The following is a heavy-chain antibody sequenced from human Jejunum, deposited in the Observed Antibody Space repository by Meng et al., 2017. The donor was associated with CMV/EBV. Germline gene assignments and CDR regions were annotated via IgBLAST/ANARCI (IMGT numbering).Heavy chain of an antibody. CDR3: ARHDRRSSWHFFDY. D-gene: IGHD6-13*01. Sequence: GGSISNSPSYWGWIRQPPGKGLEWIGSLYYSGITYYNPSLKSRVSISVDTSKNQFSLKLSSVTAADTAIYYCARHDRRSSWHFFDYWGQGTLVTVSS. V-gene: IGHV4-39*01. CDR2: LYYSGIT. J-gene: IGHJ4*02. CDR1: GGSISNSPSY.